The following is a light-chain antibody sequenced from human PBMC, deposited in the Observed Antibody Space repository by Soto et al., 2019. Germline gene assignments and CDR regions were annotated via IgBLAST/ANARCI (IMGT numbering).Light chain of an antibody. Sequence: ETVLTQSPGTLSLSPGERATLSCRASQSVSSSYLAWYQQKPGQAPRLLIYDASSRATGIPDRFSGSGSGTYFTLTISRLETEDFAVYYCQQYVRSPPSWTFGQGTKVEIK. CDR2: DAS. J-gene: IGKJ1*01. V-gene: IGKV3-20*01. CDR3: QQYVRSPPSWT. CDR1: QSVSSSY.